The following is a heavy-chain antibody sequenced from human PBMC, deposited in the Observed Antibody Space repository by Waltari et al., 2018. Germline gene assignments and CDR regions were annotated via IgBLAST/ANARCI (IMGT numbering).Heavy chain of an antibody. CDR3: ARQTLGYCTSAACRRLET. V-gene: IGHV4-38-2*01. D-gene: IGHD2-2*03. CDR1: GYFINTRFF. CDR2: IYHDGTT. J-gene: IGHJ5*02. Sequence: QVQLQESGPGLVRPSETLSLTCDVPGYFINTRFFWGWIRPPPGKGLEWIGNIYHDGTTYYNPSLKHRLMISLDTSKNQFSLRLNFVDVADTAVYYCARQTLGYCTSAACRRLETWGQGILVTVSS.